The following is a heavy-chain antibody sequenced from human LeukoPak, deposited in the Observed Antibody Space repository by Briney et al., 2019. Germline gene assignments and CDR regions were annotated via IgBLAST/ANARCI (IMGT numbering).Heavy chain of an antibody. CDR3: TRGDINTWYAFDI. Sequence: PGGSLRLSCAASGFTFSSYAMSWVRQAPGKGLEWVSAISGSGGSTYYADSVKGRFTISRGNSKNTLFLQMNSLRAEDTAMYYCTRGDINTWYAFDIWGQGTMVTVSS. D-gene: IGHD6-13*01. CDR1: GFTFSSYA. CDR2: ISGSGGST. V-gene: IGHV3-23*01. J-gene: IGHJ3*02.